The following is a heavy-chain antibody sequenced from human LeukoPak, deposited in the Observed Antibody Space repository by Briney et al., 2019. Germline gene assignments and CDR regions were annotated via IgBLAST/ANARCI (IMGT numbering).Heavy chain of an antibody. CDR2: INHSGST. D-gene: IGHD2-2*01. Sequence: SETLSLTCAVYGGSFSGYFWSWIRQPPGKGLEWIGEINHSGSTNYNPSLKSRVTISVDTSKNQFSLKLSSVTAADTAVYYCARGESDIGSTRCFFNYWGQGTLVTVSS. CDR3: ARGESDIGSTRCFFNY. V-gene: IGHV4-34*01. CDR1: GGSFSGYF. J-gene: IGHJ4*02.